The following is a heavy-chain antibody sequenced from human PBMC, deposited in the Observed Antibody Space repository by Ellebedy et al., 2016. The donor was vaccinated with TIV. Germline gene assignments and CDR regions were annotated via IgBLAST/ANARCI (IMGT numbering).Heavy chain of an antibody. Sequence: MPSETLSLTCTVSGGSISSGGNYCTWIRQHPGKGLEWIGFIYYSGSTYNNPSLRSRVTMSVDTSKNQFSLNLTSVTAADTAMYYCARGSGWYDPFDLWGQGTLVTVSS. CDR1: GGSISSGGNY. CDR2: IYYSGST. CDR3: ARGSGWYDPFDL. J-gene: IGHJ4*02. D-gene: IGHD6-19*01. V-gene: IGHV4-31*03.